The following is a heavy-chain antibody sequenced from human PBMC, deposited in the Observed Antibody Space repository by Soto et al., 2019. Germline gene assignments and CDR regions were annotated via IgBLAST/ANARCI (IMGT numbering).Heavy chain of an antibody. Sequence: EVQLVESGGGLVEPGGSLRLSCAASGSTFITAWMNWVRQAPGKGLEGVGRIRGKTDGGTTDYAAPVKGRFTISRDDSKNTLYLQMNSLKTEDTAVYYCTTDPSPLTGSGYWGQGTLVTVS. CDR2: IRGKTDGGTT. J-gene: IGHJ4*02. V-gene: IGHV3-15*07. CDR1: GSTFITAW. CDR3: TTDPSPLTGSGY. D-gene: IGHD3-9*01.